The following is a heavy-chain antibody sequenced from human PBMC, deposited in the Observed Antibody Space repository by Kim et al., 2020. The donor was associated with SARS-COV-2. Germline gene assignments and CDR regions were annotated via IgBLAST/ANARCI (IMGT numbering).Heavy chain of an antibody. V-gene: IGHV1-18*01. D-gene: IGHD6-13*01. CDR3: ARGSLLAAAGTDFQH. CDR1: GYTFTSYG. J-gene: IGHJ1*01. CDR2: ISAYNGNT. Sequence: ASVKVSCKASGYTFTSYGISWVRQAPGQGLEWMGWISAYNGNTNYAQKLQGRVTMTTDTSTSTAYMELRSLRSDDTAVYYCARGSLLAAAGTDFQHWGQGTLVTVSS.